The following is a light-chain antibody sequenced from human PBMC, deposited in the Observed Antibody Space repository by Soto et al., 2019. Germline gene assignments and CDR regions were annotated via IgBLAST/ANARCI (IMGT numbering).Light chain of an antibody. Sequence: DIVMTHSPFSLPVTPGEPTTISCRPSHSRFDSDDGKIYLDWFXQRQGQXXQXLIYTLSHRASGVPDRFSVSASGTDLTMKLSRVEAEDGGVYYGMQRIEFPWTFGQGTKVDIK. CDR2: TLS. J-gene: IGKJ1*01. V-gene: IGKV2-40*01. CDR3: MQRIEFPWT. CDR1: HSRFDSDDGKIY.